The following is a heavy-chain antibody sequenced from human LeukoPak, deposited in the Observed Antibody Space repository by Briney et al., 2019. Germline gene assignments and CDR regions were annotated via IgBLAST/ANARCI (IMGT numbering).Heavy chain of an antibody. D-gene: IGHD3-16*02. CDR2: ISAYNGNT. J-gene: IGHJ4*02. CDR3: ARQGYDYVWGSYRNDNFDY. CDR1: GYTFTSYG. Sequence: ASVKVSCKASGYTFTSYGISWVRQAPGQGDEWMGWISAYNGNTNYAQKLQGRVTMTTDTSTSTAYMELRSLRSDDTAVYYCARQGYDYVWGSYRNDNFDYWGQGTLVTVSS. V-gene: IGHV1-18*01.